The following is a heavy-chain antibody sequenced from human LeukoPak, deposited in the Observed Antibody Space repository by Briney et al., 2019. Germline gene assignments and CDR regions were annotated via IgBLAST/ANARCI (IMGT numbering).Heavy chain of an antibody. CDR2: ISMSSTYI. CDR1: GFSFNRYW. J-gene: IGHJ4*02. D-gene: IGHD6-19*01. CDR3: TRAPYSSGWYTVDF. V-gene: IGHV3-21*01. Sequence: GGSLRLSCAASGFSFNRYWMHWVRQAPGKGLEWVSSISMSSTYIYYADSVKGRFTISRDNAKNSLYLQMDSPRDEDTAVYYCTRAPYSSGWYTVDFWGQGTLVTVSS.